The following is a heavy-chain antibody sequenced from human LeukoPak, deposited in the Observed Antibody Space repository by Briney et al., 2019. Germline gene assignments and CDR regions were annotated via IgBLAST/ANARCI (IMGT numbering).Heavy chain of an antibody. CDR3: AKGLVGARGWFDP. Sequence: GGSLRLSCAASGFTVSSSYMYWVRQAPGKGLEWVSFFYRGDSTYYAESVRGRFTISRDNSKNTLYLLMNSLIPEDTAVYYCAKGLVGARGWFDPWGQGTLVTVSS. D-gene: IGHD1-26*01. CDR1: GFTVSSSY. CDR2: FYRGDST. J-gene: IGHJ5*02. V-gene: IGHV3-53*01.